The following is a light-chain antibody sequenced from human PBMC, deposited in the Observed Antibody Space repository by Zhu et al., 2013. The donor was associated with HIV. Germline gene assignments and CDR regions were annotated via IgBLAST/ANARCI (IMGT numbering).Light chain of an antibody. J-gene: IGKJ1*01. CDR1: QSINSY. Sequence: DIQMTQSPSSLSASVGDRVTITCRASQSINSYLNWYQQKPGKAPKLLIYAASDLQSGVPSRFSGSGSGADFTLTISSLQPEDFATYYCQQTYTTPRTSGRGTKVEIK. CDR2: AAS. CDR3: QQTYTTPRT. V-gene: IGKV1-39*01.